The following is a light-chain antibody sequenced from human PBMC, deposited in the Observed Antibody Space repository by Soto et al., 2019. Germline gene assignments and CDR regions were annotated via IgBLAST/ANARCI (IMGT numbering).Light chain of an antibody. Sequence: EIVMTQSPATLAGSPGETVTLSCRASQSLSGNLAWYQQKPGQATRLLIFRASTRATGVPARFGGRGSGTEFTLTISGLQSEDVAVYYCQQYSKWPPLTFGPGTKVEI. CDR1: QSLSGN. V-gene: IGKV3-15*01. CDR3: QQYSKWPPLT. J-gene: IGKJ1*01. CDR2: RAS.